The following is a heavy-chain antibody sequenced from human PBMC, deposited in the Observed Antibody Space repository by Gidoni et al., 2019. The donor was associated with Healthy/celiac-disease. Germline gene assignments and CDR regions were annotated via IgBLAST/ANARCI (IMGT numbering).Heavy chain of an antibody. CDR1: GFSLHTSGMC. CDR2: IDWDDDK. CDR3: ARIRRDGYNSPYYGMDV. D-gene: IGHD5-12*01. V-gene: IGHV2-70*15. J-gene: IGHJ6*02. Sequence: QVTLRESGPALVKPTQTLPLTCTFSGFSLHTSGMCVSWIRQPPGKALEWLARIDWDDDKYYSTSLKTRLTISKDTSKNQVVLTMTNMDPVDTATYYCARIRRDGYNSPYYGMDVWGQGTTVTVSS.